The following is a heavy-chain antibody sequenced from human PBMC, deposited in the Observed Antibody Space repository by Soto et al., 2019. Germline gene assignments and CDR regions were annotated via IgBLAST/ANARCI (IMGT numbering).Heavy chain of an antibody. CDR3: ARVPYRSAGTTYYYYYGMDA. J-gene: IGHJ6*02. Sequence: QVQLVQSGAEVKKPGSSVKVSCKASGGTFSSYAISWVRQAPGQGLEWMGGIIPIFGTANYAQKFQGRVTITADESTSTAYMELSSLRSEDTAVYYCARVPYRSAGTTYYYYYGMDAWGQGTTVTVSS. CDR1: GGTFSSYA. CDR2: IIPIFGTA. V-gene: IGHV1-69*12. D-gene: IGHD3-10*01.